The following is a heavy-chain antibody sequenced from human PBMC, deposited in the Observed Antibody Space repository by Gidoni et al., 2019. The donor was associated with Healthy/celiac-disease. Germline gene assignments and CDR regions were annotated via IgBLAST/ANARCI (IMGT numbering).Heavy chain of an antibody. CDR3: ARVSGGSCYY. J-gene: IGHJ4*02. D-gene: IGHD2-15*01. Sequence: EVQLVESGGGLVKPGVSLRLSCAASGFTFSSYSVNWDRQAPGKGLEWVSSISSSSSYIYYADSVKGRFTIARDNAKNSLYLQMNSLRAEDTAVYYCARVSGGSCYYWGQGTLVTVSS. V-gene: IGHV3-21*01. CDR2: ISSSSSYI. CDR1: GFTFSSYS.